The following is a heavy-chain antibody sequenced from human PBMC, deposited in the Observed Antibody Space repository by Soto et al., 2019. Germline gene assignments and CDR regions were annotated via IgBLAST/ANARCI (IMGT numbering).Heavy chain of an antibody. J-gene: IGHJ6*02. V-gene: IGHV4-4*02. CDR1: GGSISSSYW. D-gene: IGHD1-26*01. CDR3: ARVSGSYYYAMDV. Sequence: QVQLQESGPGLVKPSGTLSLTCAVSGGSISSSYWWSWVRQPPGKGLEWIGEIYHSGSTNYNPSLKSRVTXSXDQXKNQFSLKLSSVTAADTAVYYCARVSGSYYYAMDVWGHGTTVTVSS. CDR2: IYHSGST.